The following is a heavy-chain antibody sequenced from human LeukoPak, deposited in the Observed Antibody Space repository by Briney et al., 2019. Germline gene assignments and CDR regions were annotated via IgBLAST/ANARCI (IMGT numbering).Heavy chain of an antibody. CDR3: ARAPNYYGSGSYLRKYYFDY. CDR1: GGSFSGYY. J-gene: IGHJ4*02. CDR2: INHSGST. Sequence: PSETLSLTCAVYGGSFSGYYWSWIRQPPGKGLEWIGEINHSGSTNYNPSLKSRVTISVDTSKNQFSLKLSSVTAADTAVYYCARAPNYYGSGSYLRKYYFDYWGQGTLVTVPS. D-gene: IGHD3-10*01. V-gene: IGHV4-34*01.